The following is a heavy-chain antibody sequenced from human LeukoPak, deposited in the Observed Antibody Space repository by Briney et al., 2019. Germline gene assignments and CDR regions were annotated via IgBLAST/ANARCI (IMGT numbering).Heavy chain of an antibody. Sequence: ASVKVSCKASGYTFTGYYMHWVRQAPGQGREGMGWINPNSGGTNYAQKFQGRVTMTRDTSISTAYMELSRLRSDDTAVYYCAKIWLLGGPDAFDIWGQGTMVTVSS. D-gene: IGHD3-9*01. V-gene: IGHV1-2*02. J-gene: IGHJ3*02. CDR2: INPNSGGT. CDR3: AKIWLLGGPDAFDI. CDR1: GYTFTGYY.